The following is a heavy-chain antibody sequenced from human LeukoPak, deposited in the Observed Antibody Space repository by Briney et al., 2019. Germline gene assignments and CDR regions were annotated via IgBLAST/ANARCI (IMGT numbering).Heavy chain of an antibody. J-gene: IGHJ4*02. CDR2: INPNSGGT. Sequence: ASVKVSCKASGGTFSSYAISWVRQAPGQGLEWMGWINPNSGGTNYAQKFQGRVTMTRDTSISTAYMELSRLRSDDTAVYYCARGKRVGDYFDYWGQGTLVTVSS. CDR1: GGTFSSYA. CDR3: ARGKRVGDYFDY. D-gene: IGHD4-17*01. V-gene: IGHV1-2*02.